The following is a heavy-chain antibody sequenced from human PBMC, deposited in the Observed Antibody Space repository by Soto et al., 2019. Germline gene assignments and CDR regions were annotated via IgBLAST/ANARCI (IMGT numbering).Heavy chain of an antibody. CDR1: GFAFSSYA. CDR2: ISGSGGST. Sequence: PGGSLRLSCAASGFAFSSYAMSWVRQAPGKGLEWVSAISGSGGSTYYADSVKGRFAISGDNSKNTLYLQMNSLRAEDTAVYYCAKEGSSGRNFQHWGQGTLVTVSS. CDR3: AKEGSSGRNFQH. V-gene: IGHV3-23*01. J-gene: IGHJ1*01. D-gene: IGHD6-19*01.